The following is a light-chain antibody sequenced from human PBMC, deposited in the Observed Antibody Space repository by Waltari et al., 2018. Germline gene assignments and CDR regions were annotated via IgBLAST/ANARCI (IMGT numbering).Light chain of an antibody. J-gene: IGLJ2*01. V-gene: IGLV2-8*01. CDR2: EVN. CDR3: SSYAGSNTLV. CDR1: NSDVGTYNH. Sequence: QSALTQPPSASGSPGQSVTISCTGTNSDVGTYNHVHWFQQNPGRAPKLLIYEVNKRPPGGPDRFSGYKSDNRASLTVSGLQADDEAVYHGSSYAGSNTLVFGGGTKLTVL.